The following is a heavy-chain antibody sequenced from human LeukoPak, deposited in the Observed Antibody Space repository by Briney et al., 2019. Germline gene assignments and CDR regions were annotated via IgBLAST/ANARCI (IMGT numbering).Heavy chain of an antibody. D-gene: IGHD3-3*01. V-gene: IGHV4-34*01. CDR1: GGSFSGYY. J-gene: IGHJ6*03. Sequence: SETLSLTCAVYGGSFSGYYWSWIRQPPGKGLEWIGEINHSGSTNYNPSLKSRVTISVDTSKNQFSLKLSSVTAADTAVYYCARRAVFGVYYYYMDVWGKGTTVTVSS. CDR3: ARRAVFGVYYYYMDV. CDR2: INHSGST.